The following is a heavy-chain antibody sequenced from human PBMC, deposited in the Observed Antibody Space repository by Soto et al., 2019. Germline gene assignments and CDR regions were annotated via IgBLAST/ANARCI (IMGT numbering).Heavy chain of an antibody. CDR1: GFTFSNAW. CDR3: TTEKSILTGYPSLY. D-gene: IGHD3-9*01. Sequence: EVQLVESGGGLVKPGGSLRLSCAASGFTFSNAWMNWVRQAPGKGLEWVGRIKSKTDGGTTDYAAPVKGRFTISRDDSKNTLYLQMNSLKTEDTAAYYCTTEKSILTGYPSLYWGQGTLVTVSS. J-gene: IGHJ4*02. V-gene: IGHV3-15*07. CDR2: IKSKTDGGTT.